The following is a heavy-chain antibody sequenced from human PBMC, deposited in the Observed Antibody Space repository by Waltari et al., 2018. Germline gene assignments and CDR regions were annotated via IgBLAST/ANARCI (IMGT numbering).Heavy chain of an antibody. V-gene: IGHV4-34*01. D-gene: IGHD6-13*01. CDR1: GGSFSGYY. Sequence: QVQLQQWGAGLLKPSETLSLTCAVYGGSFSGYYWSWIRQPPGKGLEWIGDINHSGSTNYHPSLKSRVTISVDTSKNQFSLKLSSVTAADTAVYYCATREAAAGTVIDYWGQGTLFTVSS. J-gene: IGHJ4*02. CDR2: INHSGST. CDR3: ATREAAAGTVIDY.